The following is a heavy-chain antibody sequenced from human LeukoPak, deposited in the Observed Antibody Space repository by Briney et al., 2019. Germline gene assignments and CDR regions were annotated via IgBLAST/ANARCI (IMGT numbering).Heavy chain of an antibody. D-gene: IGHD2-15*01. Sequence: SQTLSLTCTVSGGSISSGDYYWSWIRQPPGKGLEWIGYIYYSGSTYYNPSLKSRVTISVDTSKNQFSLKLSSVTAADTAVYFCARRYCTSSSCSREREDWFDPWGQGTLVTVSS. V-gene: IGHV4-30-4*01. CDR3: ARRYCTSSSCSREREDWFDP. CDR2: IYYSGST. J-gene: IGHJ5*02. CDR1: GGSISSGDYY.